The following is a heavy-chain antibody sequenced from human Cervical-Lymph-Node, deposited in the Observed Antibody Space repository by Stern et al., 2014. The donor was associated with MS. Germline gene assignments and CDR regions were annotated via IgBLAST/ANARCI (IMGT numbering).Heavy chain of an antibody. D-gene: IGHD4/OR15-4a*01. Sequence: EVQLLESGGTLVKPGGSLRLSCEASGFTFYSYGMNWVRQAPGKGLEWISSLNRGGGYIEYADSVKGRFTISRDNAKKSLYLQMNSLRAEDTAVYYCARDVRGANRFYYYGMDVWGQGTTVTVSS. CDR3: ARDVRGANRFYYYGMDV. CDR2: LNRGGGYI. J-gene: IGHJ6*02. CDR1: GFTFYSYG. V-gene: IGHV3-21*01.